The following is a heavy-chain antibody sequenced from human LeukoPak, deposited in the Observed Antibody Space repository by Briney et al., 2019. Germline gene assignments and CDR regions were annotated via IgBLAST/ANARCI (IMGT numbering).Heavy chain of an antibody. CDR1: GFTFSSYS. CDR2: ISSSSSYI. CDR3: ARGSSGYYGY. V-gene: IGHV3-21*01. J-gene: IGHJ4*02. Sequence: KTGGSLRLSCAASGFTFSSYSMNWVRQAPGKGLESVSSISSSSSYIYYADSVKGRFTISRDNAKNSLYLQMNSLRAEDTAVYYCARGSSGYYGYWGQGTLVTVSS. D-gene: IGHD3-22*01.